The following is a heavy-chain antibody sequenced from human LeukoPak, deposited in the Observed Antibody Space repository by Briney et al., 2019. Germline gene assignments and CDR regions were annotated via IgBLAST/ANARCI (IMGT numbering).Heavy chain of an antibody. J-gene: IGHJ4*02. Sequence: GESLKISCKGSGYSFTSYWIGWVRQMPGKGLEWMGIIYPGDSDTRYSPSFQGQVTISADKSISTAYLQWSSLKASDTAMYYCARHGIVGATTAQYYFDHWGQGTLVTVSS. CDR1: GYSFTSYW. CDR2: IYPGDSDT. V-gene: IGHV5-51*01. CDR3: ARHGIVGATTAQYYFDH. D-gene: IGHD1-26*01.